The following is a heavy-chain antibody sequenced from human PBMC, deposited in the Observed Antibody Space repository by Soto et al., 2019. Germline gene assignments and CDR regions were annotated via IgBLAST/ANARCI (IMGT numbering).Heavy chain of an antibody. V-gene: IGHV2-5*02. Sequence: QITLKESGPTLLEPTQTLTLTCSFSGFSLTSSGVGVGWLRQAPGKALECLGIIYWDGDRRYNPSLRQRLTITKDTSKNQVVLTMTYMEPVDSATYYCAHCVPYNSYWDVGWFDPWGQGTLVTVS. CDR1: GFSLTSSGVG. D-gene: IGHD1-20*01. CDR2: IYWDGDR. J-gene: IGHJ5*02. CDR3: AHCVPYNSYWDVGWFDP.